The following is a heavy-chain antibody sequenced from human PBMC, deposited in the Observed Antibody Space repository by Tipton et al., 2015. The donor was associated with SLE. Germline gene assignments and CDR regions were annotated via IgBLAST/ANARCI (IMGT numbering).Heavy chain of an antibody. CDR3: ARGGASSKWLDP. D-gene: IGHD3-10*01. V-gene: IGHV4-61*02. CDR1: GGSIEYGSYY. CDR2: IDASGIT. Sequence: TLSLTCTVSGGSIEYGSYYWGWIRQPAGTGLEWIGRIDASGITNYNPSLKGRVSMSASRSKNQLSLKVTSVNAADTAIYYCARGGASSKWLDPWGQGTLVTVSS. J-gene: IGHJ5*02.